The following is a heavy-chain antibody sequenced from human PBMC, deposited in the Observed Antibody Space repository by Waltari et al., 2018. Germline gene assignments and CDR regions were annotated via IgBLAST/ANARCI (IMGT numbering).Heavy chain of an antibody. Sequence: QVQLVQSGAEVKKPGSSVKVSCKASGGTFSSYAISWVRQAPGQGLEWMGGSSPILGTANDAQKFQGRVTITADEATSTAYMELSSLKSEDTAVYYCARGPHYYGSGSYDQSSYYYGMDVWGQGTTVTVSS. V-gene: IGHV1-69*01. J-gene: IGHJ6*02. CDR2: SSPILGTA. CDR1: GGTFSSYA. D-gene: IGHD3-10*01. CDR3: ARGPHYYGSGSYDQSSYYYGMDV.